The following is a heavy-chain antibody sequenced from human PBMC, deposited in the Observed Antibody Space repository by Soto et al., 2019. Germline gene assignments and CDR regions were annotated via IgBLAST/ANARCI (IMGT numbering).Heavy chain of an antibody. J-gene: IGHJ6*02. CDR1: GGSVNGYY. D-gene: IGHD3-22*01. Sequence: SETLSLTCAVYGGSVNGYYWNWIRQPPGKGLEWIGEINHTGGTHYNPSLKSRVTISVDTSKNQFSLKLSSVTAADTAVYYCARGPRGTMIVVVLPGKNYYGMDVWGQGTTVTVSS. V-gene: IGHV4-34*01. CDR2: INHTGGT. CDR3: ARGPRGTMIVVVLPGKNYYGMDV.